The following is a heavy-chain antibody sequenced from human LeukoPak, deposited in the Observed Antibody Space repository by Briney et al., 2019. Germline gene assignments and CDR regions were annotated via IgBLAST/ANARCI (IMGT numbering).Heavy chain of an antibody. V-gene: IGHV3-48*02. CDR3: ARELAL. Sequence: GGSLRLSCAASGFTFSSYSMNWVRQAPGKGLEWVSYISSGSSTIFYADSVKGRFTISRDNAKNSLFLQMDSLRDEDTAVYFCARELALWGQGTLVTVSS. J-gene: IGHJ4*02. CDR1: GFTFSSYS. CDR2: ISSGSSTI.